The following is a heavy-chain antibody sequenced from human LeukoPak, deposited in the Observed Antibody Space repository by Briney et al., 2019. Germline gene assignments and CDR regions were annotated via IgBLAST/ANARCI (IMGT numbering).Heavy chain of an antibody. Sequence: SVKVSCKASGGTFSSYAISWVRQAPGQGLEWMGGIIPIFGTANYAQKFQGRVTITADESTSTAYMELSSLRSEDTAVYYCARRGGGTVINYYYYYMDVWGKGTTVTVSS. V-gene: IGHV1-69*13. J-gene: IGHJ6*03. CDR1: GGTFSSYA. D-gene: IGHD1/OR15-1a*01. CDR2: IIPIFGTA. CDR3: ARRGGGTVINYYYYYMDV.